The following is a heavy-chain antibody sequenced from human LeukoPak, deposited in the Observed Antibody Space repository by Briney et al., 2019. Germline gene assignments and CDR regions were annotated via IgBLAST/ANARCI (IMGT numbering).Heavy chain of an antibody. CDR3: ATSEYSSSSYYYYYYMDV. CDR1: GYTLTELS. CDR2: RDPEDGET. Sequence: GASVKVSCKVSGYTLTELSMHWVRQAPGKGLEWMGGRDPEDGETIYAQKFQGRVTMTEDTSTDTAYMELSSLRSEDTAVYYCATSEYSSSSYYYYYYMDVCGKGTTVTVSS. J-gene: IGHJ6*03. D-gene: IGHD6-6*01. V-gene: IGHV1-24*01.